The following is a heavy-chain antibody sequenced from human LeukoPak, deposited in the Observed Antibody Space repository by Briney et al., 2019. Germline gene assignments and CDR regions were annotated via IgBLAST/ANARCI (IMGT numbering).Heavy chain of an antibody. CDR3: ARVKDTARFDP. D-gene: IGHD5-18*01. Sequence: SETLSLTCTVSGYSISSGYYWAWIRQPPGKGLEWIGSMYHSGNTYYNPSLKSRVTIVVDTSKDQFSLKLSSVTTADTAVYYCARVKDTARFDPWGQGTLVTVSS. V-gene: IGHV4-38-2*02. J-gene: IGHJ5*02. CDR1: GYSISSGYY. CDR2: MYHSGNT.